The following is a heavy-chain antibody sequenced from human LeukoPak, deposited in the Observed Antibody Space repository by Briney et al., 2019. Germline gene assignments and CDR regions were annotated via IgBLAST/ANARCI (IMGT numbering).Heavy chain of an antibody. CDR3: ARGDSVMDV. J-gene: IGHJ6*02. CDR2: INHSGST. Sequence: SETLSLTCAVYGGSFSGYYWSWIRQPPGKGLEWIGEINHSGSTNYNPSLKSRVTISVDTSKNQFSLKLSSVTAADTAVYYCARGDSVMDVWGQGTTVTVSS. V-gene: IGHV4-34*01. CDR1: GGSFSGYY. D-gene: IGHD3-22*01.